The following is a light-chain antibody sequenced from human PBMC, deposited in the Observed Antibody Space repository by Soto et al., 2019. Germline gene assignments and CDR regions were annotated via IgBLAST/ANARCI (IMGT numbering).Light chain of an antibody. CDR1: QSISSW. V-gene: IGKV1-5*01. CDR2: DAS. Sequence: PSTLSATSGDIVTITCRASQSISSWLAWYQHKPGKAPKLLIYDASNLDSGVPSRFSGSGSGTEFSLTISNLQPDDCAAYYCQQYENYWTFGQGTKVDIK. CDR3: QQYENYWT. J-gene: IGKJ1*01.